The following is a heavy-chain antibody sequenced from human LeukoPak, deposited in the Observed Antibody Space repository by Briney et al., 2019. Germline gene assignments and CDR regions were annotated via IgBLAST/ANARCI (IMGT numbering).Heavy chain of an antibody. CDR3: ARRDGGRGFDV. D-gene: IGHD5-24*01. V-gene: IGHV5-51*01. J-gene: IGHJ3*01. Sequence: GESLKISCKGSGYSFSTYYIAWVRQMPGKGLEWMGIIYPGDSETRYSPSFQGQVTFSADKSISAAYLQWSSLKASDTAIYYCARRDGGRGFDVWGQGTLVTVSS. CDR2: IYPGDSET. CDR1: GYSFSTYY.